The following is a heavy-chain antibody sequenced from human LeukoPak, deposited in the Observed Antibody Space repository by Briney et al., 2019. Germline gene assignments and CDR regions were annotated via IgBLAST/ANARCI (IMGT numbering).Heavy chain of an antibody. Sequence: ASVKVSCKASGYTFTGYYMHWVRQAPGQGLEWMGWINPNSGGTNYAQKFQGRVTMTRDTSISTAYMELSRLRSDDTAVYYCAREEYSSSSFDYWGQGTLVTVSS. V-gene: IGHV1-2*02. CDR2: INPNSGGT. CDR1: GYTFTGYY. J-gene: IGHJ4*02. D-gene: IGHD6-6*01. CDR3: AREEYSSSSFDY.